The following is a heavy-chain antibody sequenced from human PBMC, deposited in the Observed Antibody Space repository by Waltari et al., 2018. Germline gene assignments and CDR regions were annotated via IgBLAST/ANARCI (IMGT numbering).Heavy chain of an antibody. V-gene: IGHV4-4*07. CDR2: IYSSGST. Sequence: QVQLQESGPGLVKPSETLSLTCTVSGGSISSYYWSWIRQPAGKGLEWIGRIYSSGSTDYNPSHKSRVTMSVDTSKNQFSLKLSSVTAADTAVYYCARVTRGTGTAGWFDPWGQGTLVTVSS. CDR3: ARVTRGTGTAGWFDP. D-gene: IGHD1-1*01. CDR1: GGSISSYY. J-gene: IGHJ5*02.